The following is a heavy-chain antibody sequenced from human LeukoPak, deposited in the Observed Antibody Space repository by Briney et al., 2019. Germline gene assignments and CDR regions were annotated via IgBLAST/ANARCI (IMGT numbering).Heavy chain of an antibody. Sequence: GGSLRLSCAACGVTFSSYGMHWVRQAPGKGLEWVAFIRYDGSNKYYADSVKGRFTISRDNSKNTLYLQMNSLRAEDTAVYYCAKGRGVVVPAAILDDYWGQGTLVTVSS. V-gene: IGHV3-30*02. CDR1: GVTFSSYG. D-gene: IGHD2-2*02. CDR3: AKGRGVVVPAAILDDY. J-gene: IGHJ4*02. CDR2: IRYDGSNK.